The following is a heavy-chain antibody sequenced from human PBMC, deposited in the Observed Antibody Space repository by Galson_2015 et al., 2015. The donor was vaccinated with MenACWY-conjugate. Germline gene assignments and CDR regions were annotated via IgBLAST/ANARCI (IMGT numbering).Heavy chain of an antibody. D-gene: IGHD2-2*01. CDR2: IYYSGST. CDR3: ARGYCSSTSCGRSAEDAFDI. Sequence: SETLSLTCTVSGGSISSSSYYWGWIRQPPGKGMEWIGSIYYSGSTYYNPSLKSRVTISVDTSKNQFSLKLSSVIAADTAVYYCARGYCSSTSCGRSAEDAFDIWGQGTMVTVSS. CDR1: GGSISSSSYY. J-gene: IGHJ3*02. V-gene: IGHV4-39*07.